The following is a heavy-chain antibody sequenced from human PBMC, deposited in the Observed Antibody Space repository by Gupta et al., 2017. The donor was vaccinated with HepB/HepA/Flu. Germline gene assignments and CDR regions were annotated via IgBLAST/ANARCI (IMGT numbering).Heavy chain of an antibody. CDR2: ISYDEKKR. J-gene: IGHJ4*02. V-gene: IGHV3-30*04. CDR3: ARDVRPWTSYWGCFDY. Sequence: QVPLVQSGGGAVQPGRSLRLSCEVSGIGFSNYAMHWVRQAPGKGLEWVAVISYDEKKRYYADSVRGRFTISRDNSNNTLFLQMNNLRSEDTAVYYCARDVRPWTSYWGCFDYWGQGTLVTVS. CDR1: GIGFSNYA. D-gene: IGHD3-9*01.